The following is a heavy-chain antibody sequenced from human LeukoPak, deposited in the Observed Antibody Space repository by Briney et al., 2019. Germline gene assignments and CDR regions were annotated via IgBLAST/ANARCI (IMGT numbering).Heavy chain of an antibody. CDR3: AKDLYPRGLTTNVFDY. CDR2: ISGDGDRT. J-gene: IGHJ4*02. CDR1: GFTFDDYA. Sequence: PVGSLRLSCAASGFTFDDYAMHWVRQAPGEGLNWVSLISGDGDRTYYADSMEGRFTISRDNSKNSLYLQMNSLRTEDTALYYCAKDLYPRGLTTNVFDYWGQGTLVTVAS. D-gene: IGHD2-8*01. V-gene: IGHV3-43*02.